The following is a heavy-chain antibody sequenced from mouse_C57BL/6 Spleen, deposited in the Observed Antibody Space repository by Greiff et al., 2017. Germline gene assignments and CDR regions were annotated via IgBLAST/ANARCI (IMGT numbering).Heavy chain of an antibody. CDR2: ISYSGST. J-gene: IGHJ2*01. CDR3: ARSGSSYGYFDY. D-gene: IGHD1-1*01. V-gene: IGHV3-1*01. CDR1: GYSITSGYD. Sequence: EVKLEESGPGMVKPSQSLSLTCTVTGYSITSGYDWHWIRHFPGNKLEWMGYISYSGSTNYNPSLKSRISITHDTSKNHFFLKLNSVTTEDTATYYCARSGSSYGYFDYWGQGTTLTVSS.